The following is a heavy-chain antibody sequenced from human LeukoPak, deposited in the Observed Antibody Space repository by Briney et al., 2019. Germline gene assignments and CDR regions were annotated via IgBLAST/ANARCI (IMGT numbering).Heavy chain of an antibody. CDR2: INTNTGNP. CDR3: ARDRYYYDSSGYYVRYYYYYMDV. Sequence: GASVKVSCKASGYTFTCYAMNWVRQAPGQGLEWMGWINTNTGNPTYAQGFTGRFVFSLDTSVSTAYLQISSLKAEDTAVYYCARDRYYYDSSGYYVRYYYYYMDVWGKGTTVTVSS. D-gene: IGHD3-22*01. V-gene: IGHV7-4-1*02. CDR1: GYTFTCYA. J-gene: IGHJ6*03.